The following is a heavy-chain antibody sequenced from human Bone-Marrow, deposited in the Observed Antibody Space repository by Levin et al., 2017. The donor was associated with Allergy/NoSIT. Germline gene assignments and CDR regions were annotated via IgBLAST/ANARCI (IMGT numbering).Heavy chain of an antibody. Sequence: GGSLRLSCAASGFTFSSHAMHWVRQAPGKGLEWVAVISYNGSNDYYAGSLKGRFTISRDNSKNPLYLQTNSLRVEDTAVYYCARDIIGTDHYGMDVWGQGTTVTVS. D-gene: IGHD1-20*01. CDR3: ARDIIGTDHYGMDV. J-gene: IGHJ6*02. CDR2: ISYNGSND. CDR1: GFTFSSHA. V-gene: IGHV3-30-3*01.